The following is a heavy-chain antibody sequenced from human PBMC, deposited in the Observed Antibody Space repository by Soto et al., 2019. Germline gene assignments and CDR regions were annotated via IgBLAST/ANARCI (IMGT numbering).Heavy chain of an antibody. CDR1: GGSISGCDYY. CDR3: ARAFDGTRGYNGVSAY. V-gene: IGHV4-30-4*01. J-gene: IGHJ1*01. Sequence: PSETLSLTCTVSGGSISGCDYYWIWIRQPPWKGLDWILYIYYSGSTSYNPSIESQLPISVDTSKNQLSLKLSSVPAANTAVYYFARAFDGTRGYNGVSAYRGQRPPVPGSS. D-gene: IGHD2-8*01. CDR2: IYYSGST.